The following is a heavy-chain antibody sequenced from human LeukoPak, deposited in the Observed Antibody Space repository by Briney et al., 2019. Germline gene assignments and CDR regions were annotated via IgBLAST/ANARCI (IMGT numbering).Heavy chain of an antibody. CDR1: GFTFSSYW. CDR2: IWQDGSDR. Sequence: PGGSLRLSCAASGFTFSSYWMSWVRQAPGKGLEWVANIWQDGSDRYYVDSMKGRFTISRDNAKNSLYLQMNGLRAEDAAVYYCARTRDGDNYWYFDLWGRGTLVTVSS. CDR3: ARTRDGDNYWYFDL. J-gene: IGHJ2*01. D-gene: IGHD5-24*01. V-gene: IGHV3-7*01.